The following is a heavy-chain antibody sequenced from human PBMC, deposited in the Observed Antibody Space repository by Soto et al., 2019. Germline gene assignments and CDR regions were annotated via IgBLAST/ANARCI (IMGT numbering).Heavy chain of an antibody. D-gene: IGHD5-12*01. Sequence: ASVKVTCTVSGYTLTELSMHWVRQAPGKGLEWMGGFDPEDGETIYAQKFQGRVTMTEDTSTDTAYMELSSLRSEDTAVYYCATGRRLQWLSQPFDPWGQGTLVTVSS. CDR2: FDPEDGET. V-gene: IGHV1-24*01. CDR3: ATGRRLQWLSQPFDP. CDR1: GYTLTELS. J-gene: IGHJ5*02.